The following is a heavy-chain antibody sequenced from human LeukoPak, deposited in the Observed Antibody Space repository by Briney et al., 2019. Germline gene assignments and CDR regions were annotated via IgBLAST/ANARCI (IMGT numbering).Heavy chain of an antibody. V-gene: IGHV5-51*01. Sequence: LGGSRQISCKGSGYSFTSYWIGGARQLPGKGLEWMGIIYPGDSDTRYSPSFQGQVTISADKSISTAYLQWSSLKASDTAMYYCARQGRGSGSYFFDYWGQGTLVTVSS. CDR2: IYPGDSDT. D-gene: IGHD3-10*01. CDR3: ARQGRGSGSYFFDY. CDR1: GYSFTSYW. J-gene: IGHJ4*02.